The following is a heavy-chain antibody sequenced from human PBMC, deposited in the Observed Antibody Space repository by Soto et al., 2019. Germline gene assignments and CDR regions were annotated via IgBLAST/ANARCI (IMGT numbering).Heavy chain of an antibody. Sequence: GGSLRLSCAASGFTFSSYSMNWVRQAPGKGLEWVSYISSSTSTIYYADSVKGRFTISRDNAKNSLYLQMNSLRVEDTAVFYCAQDTYYHDTSGYYTFDYWGQGALVTVSS. CDR3: AQDTYYHDTSGYYTFDY. V-gene: IGHV3-48*01. D-gene: IGHD3-22*01. CDR1: GFTFSSYS. J-gene: IGHJ4*02. CDR2: ISSSTSTI.